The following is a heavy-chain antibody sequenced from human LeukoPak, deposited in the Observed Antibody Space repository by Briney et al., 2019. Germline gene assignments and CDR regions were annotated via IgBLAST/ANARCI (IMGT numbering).Heavy chain of an antibody. D-gene: IGHD3-16*02. CDR3: ACRDDYVGGSYRNWFDP. V-gene: IGHV3-23*01. Sequence: GGSLRLSCAASGFTFSRYAMSWVRQAPGKGLEWVSAISGSGGSTYYADSVKGRFTISRGNSKNTLYLQMNSLRAEDTAVYYCACRDDYVGGSYRNWFDPWGQGTPVTVSS. CDR2: ISGSGGST. CDR1: GFTFSRYA. J-gene: IGHJ5*02.